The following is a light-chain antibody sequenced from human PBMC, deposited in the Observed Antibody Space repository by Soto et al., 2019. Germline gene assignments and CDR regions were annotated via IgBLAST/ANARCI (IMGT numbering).Light chain of an antibody. V-gene: IGLV2-11*01. J-gene: IGLJ1*01. CDR1: TRDVGGYDY. Sequence: QSVLTQPRSVSGSPGQSVAISCTGTTRDVGGYDYVSWYQQHPGKAPELIIFDVTKRPSGVPDRFSGSKSGNTASLTISGLQAEDEADYFCCSYAGDFYVFGSGTKVTVL. CDR2: DVT. CDR3: CSYAGDFYV.